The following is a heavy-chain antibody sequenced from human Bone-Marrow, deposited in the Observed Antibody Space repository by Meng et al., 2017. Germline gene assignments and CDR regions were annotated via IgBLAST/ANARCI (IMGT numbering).Heavy chain of an antibody. V-gene: IGHV4-30-4*01. J-gene: IGHJ2*01. Sequence: QVQLQESGPGLVKPSQTLSLTCTVSGGSISSGDYHWSWIRQPPGKGLEWIGYIYYRGSTYYNPSLKSRVTISVDTSKNQFSLKLSSVTAADTAVYYCARRLETHCSSTSCYVGGPYWYFDLWGRGTLVTVSS. D-gene: IGHD2-2*01. CDR3: ARRLETHCSSTSCYVGGPYWYFDL. CDR1: GGSISSGDYH. CDR2: IYYRGST.